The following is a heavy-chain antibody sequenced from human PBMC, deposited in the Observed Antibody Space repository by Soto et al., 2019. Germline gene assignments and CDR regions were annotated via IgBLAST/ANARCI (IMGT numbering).Heavy chain of an antibody. CDR3: ARASRYYWNYMMY. J-gene: IGHJ4*02. D-gene: IGHD1-7*01. CDR1: GYTFSNDA. Sequence: QVQLVQSGAEVKKPGASVKVSCKASGYTFSNDAITWVRQAPGQGLEWMGWVSAYNGITNYAQKFKGRVTMTTDTSTSTAYMEIRSLRYDDTAVYFCARASRYYWNYMMYCGQGTLVTVSS. CDR2: VSAYNGIT. V-gene: IGHV1-18*01.